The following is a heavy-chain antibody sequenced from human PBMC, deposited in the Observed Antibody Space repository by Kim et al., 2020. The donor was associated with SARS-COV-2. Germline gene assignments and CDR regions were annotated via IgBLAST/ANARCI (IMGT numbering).Heavy chain of an antibody. Sequence: GGSLRLSCAASGFTFSDYAMNWVRQAPGKGLEWVSGISWNSGSIGYADSVEGRFTISRDNAKNSLFLQMNSLRTEDTALYYCAKDDAAHYYYGMDVWG. CDR2: ISWNSGSI. CDR3: AKDDAAHYYYGMDV. J-gene: IGHJ6*02. CDR1: GFTFSDYA. D-gene: IGHD6-25*01. V-gene: IGHV3-9*01.